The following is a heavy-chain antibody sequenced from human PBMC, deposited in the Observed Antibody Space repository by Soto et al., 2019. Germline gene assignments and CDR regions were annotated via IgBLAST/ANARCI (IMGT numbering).Heavy chain of an antibody. Sequence: QVQLVQSGAEVKKPGASVNVSCKASGYTFTVYYMHWVRQAPGQGLEWMGWISGHNGKADYAENFQGRVIMTTDTSTATASMDLRGLRSDDTAVYYCARKGYIGNFAMDVWGQGTTVTVSS. CDR1: GYTFTVYY. CDR2: ISGHNGKA. V-gene: IGHV1-18*04. J-gene: IGHJ6*02. D-gene: IGHD5-12*01. CDR3: ARKGYIGNFAMDV.